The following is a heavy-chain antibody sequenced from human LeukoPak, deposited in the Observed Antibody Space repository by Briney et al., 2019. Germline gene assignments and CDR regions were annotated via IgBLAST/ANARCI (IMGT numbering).Heavy chain of an antibody. D-gene: IGHD1/OR15-1a*01. CDR3: ARGVGTGPIDY. J-gene: IGHJ4*02. V-gene: IGHV4-38-2*01. CDR2: FYHSGST. Sequence: SETLSLTCAVSAYSINIGYYRGWIRQPPGKGLEWIVSFYHSGSTYYNSSLKSRVTLSVDTSKNQFSLKMSSVTAADTAMYYCARGVGTGPIDYWGQGTLVTVSS. CDR1: AYSINIGYY.